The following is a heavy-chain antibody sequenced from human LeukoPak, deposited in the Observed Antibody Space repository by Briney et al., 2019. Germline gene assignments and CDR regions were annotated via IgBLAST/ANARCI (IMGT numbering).Heavy chain of an antibody. V-gene: IGHV3-53*01. J-gene: IGHJ4*02. D-gene: IGHD6-6*01. CDR3: AKFQGSARRDFDY. CDR2: IYSGGST. CDR1: GFTVSSNY. Sequence: PGGSLRLSCAASGFTVSSNYMSWVRQAPGKGLEWVSVIYSGGSTYYADSVKGRFTISRDNSKSTLFLQMSSLRAEDTAVYYCAKFQGSARRDFDYWGQGTLVTVSS.